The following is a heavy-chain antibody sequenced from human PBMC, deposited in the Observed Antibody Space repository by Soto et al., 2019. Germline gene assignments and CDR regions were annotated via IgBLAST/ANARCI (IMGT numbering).Heavy chain of an antibody. CDR3: AKGRGHAFDI. CDR1: GVSINRGVYY. V-gene: IGHV4-31*03. D-gene: IGHD3-10*01. CDR2: IFYIGTT. Sequence: QVQLQESGPGLVKPSQTLSLNCSVSGVSINRGVYYWSWIRQHAGQGLEWIGYIFYIGTTFYNPYLKSRVTISIDASKNQFSLEMSSVTAADTAVYYCAKGRGHAFDIRGQGTMVTVSS. J-gene: IGHJ3*02.